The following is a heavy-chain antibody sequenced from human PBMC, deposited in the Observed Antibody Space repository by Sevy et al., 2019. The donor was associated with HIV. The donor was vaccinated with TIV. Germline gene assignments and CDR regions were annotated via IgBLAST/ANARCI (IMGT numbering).Heavy chain of an antibody. V-gene: IGHV3-30*04. CDR1: GFRLNTYA. CDR2: ISSTGNFE. J-gene: IGHJ4*02. Sequence: GGSLRLSCSASGFRLNTYAMHWVRQAPGKGLEWVSVISSTGNFESYAASVKGRFTISKDNSKNTVSLQMNSLRPEDTAMYYCARDAGYTTKFHPLHGGQGTLVTVSS. D-gene: IGHD5-12*01. CDR3: ARDAGYTTKFHPLH.